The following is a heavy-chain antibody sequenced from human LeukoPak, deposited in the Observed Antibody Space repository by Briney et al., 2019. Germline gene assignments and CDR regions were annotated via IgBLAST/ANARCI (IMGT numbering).Heavy chain of an antibody. CDR2: MNPNSGNT. CDR1: GYTFTNYD. CDR3: ARDFDWLLSTDY. V-gene: IGHV1-8*01. D-gene: IGHD3-9*01. J-gene: IGHJ4*02. Sequence: GASVKVSCKASGYTFTNYDINWVRQATGQGLEWMGWMNPNSGNTGYAQKFQGRVTMTRNTSISTAYMELSSLRSEDTAVYYCARDFDWLLSTDYWGQGTLVTVSS.